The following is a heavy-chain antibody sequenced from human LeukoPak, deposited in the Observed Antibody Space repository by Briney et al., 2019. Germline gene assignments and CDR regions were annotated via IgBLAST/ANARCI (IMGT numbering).Heavy chain of an antibody. D-gene: IGHD4-17*01. V-gene: IGHV1-2*02. CDR2: INPNSGGT. Sequence: GASVKVSCKASGYTFTGYYMHWVRQAPGQGLEWMGWINPNSGGTNYAQKFQGRVTMTRDTSISTAYTELSRLRSDDTAVYYCARYYGDYPLYYYYMDVWGKGTTVTVSS. J-gene: IGHJ6*03. CDR1: GYTFTGYY. CDR3: ARYYGDYPLYYYYMDV.